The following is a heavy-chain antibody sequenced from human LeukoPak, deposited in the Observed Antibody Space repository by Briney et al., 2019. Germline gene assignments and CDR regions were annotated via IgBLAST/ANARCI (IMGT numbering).Heavy chain of an antibody. Sequence: GGSLRLSCAASGFTVSSNYMSWVRQAPGKGLEWVSVIYSGGSTYYADSVKGRFPISRDNSKNTLYLQMNSLRAEDTAVYYCARGVASSSLPFDYWGQGTLVTVSS. D-gene: IGHD6-6*01. V-gene: IGHV3-66*01. CDR2: IYSGGST. CDR1: GFTVSSNY. CDR3: ARGVASSSLPFDY. J-gene: IGHJ4*02.